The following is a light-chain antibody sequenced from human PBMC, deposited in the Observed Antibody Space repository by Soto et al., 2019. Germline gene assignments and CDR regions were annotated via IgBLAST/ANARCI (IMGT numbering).Light chain of an antibody. Sequence: QSALTQPASVSGSPGQSITISCTGTSSDVGGYNYVSWYQQHPGKAPKFMIYEVSNRPSGVSSRFSGSKSGNTASLTISVLQAEDEADYFCSSYPGSNIVFGGGTKLTVL. V-gene: IGLV2-14*01. CDR3: SSYPGSNIV. CDR1: SSDVGGYNY. J-gene: IGLJ3*02. CDR2: EVS.